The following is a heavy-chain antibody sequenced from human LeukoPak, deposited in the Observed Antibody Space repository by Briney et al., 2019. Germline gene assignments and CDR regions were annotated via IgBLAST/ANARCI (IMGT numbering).Heavy chain of an antibody. CDR2: ISGSGGST. V-gene: IGHV3-23*01. J-gene: IGHJ3*02. D-gene: IGHD1-26*01. Sequence: GESLRLSCAASGFTFSSYMMTWVRQAPGKGLEWVSAISGSGGSTYYADSVKGRFTISRDNSKNTLYLQMNSLRAEDTAVYYCAKDRWGAVGGAFDIWGQGTMVTVSS. CDR3: AKDRWGAVGGAFDI. CDR1: GFTFSSYM.